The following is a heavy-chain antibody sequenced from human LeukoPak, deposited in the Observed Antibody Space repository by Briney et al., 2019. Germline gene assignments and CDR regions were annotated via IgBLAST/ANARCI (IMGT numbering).Heavy chain of an antibody. D-gene: IGHD3-22*01. Sequence: TLYYAHSFKRRFTISTDNAKNSLYLQMNSLRAEDTAVYYCARARGAYYDSSGYYYLDAFDIWGQGTMVTVSS. CDR2: TL. V-gene: IGHV3-11*04. J-gene: IGHJ3*02. CDR3: ARARGAYYDSSGYYYLDAFDI.